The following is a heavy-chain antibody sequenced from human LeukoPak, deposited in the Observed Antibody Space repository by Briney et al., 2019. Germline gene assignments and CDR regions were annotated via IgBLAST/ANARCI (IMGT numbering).Heavy chain of an antibody. Sequence: ASETLSLTCTVSGGSISSSSYYWGWIRQPPGKGLEWIGSIYYSGSTYCNPSLKSRVTISVDTSKNRFSLKLSSVTAADTAVYYCARRYCSSTSCYGYYFDYWGQGTLVTVSS. CDR1: GGSISSSSYY. D-gene: IGHD2-2*01. V-gene: IGHV4-39*07. CDR2: IYYSGST. J-gene: IGHJ4*02. CDR3: ARRYCSSTSCYGYYFDY.